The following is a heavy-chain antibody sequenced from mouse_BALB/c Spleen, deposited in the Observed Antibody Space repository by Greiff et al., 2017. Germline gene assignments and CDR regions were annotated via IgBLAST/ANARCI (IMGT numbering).Heavy chain of an antibody. CDR2: ISSGGSYT. Sequence: EVHLVESGGGLVKPGGSLKLSCAASGFTFSSYAMSWVRQSPEKRLEWVAEISSGGSYTYYPDTVTGRFTISRDNAKNTLYLEMSSLRSEDTAMYYCARGDDYAWFAYWGQGTLVTVSA. CDR1: GFTFSSYA. J-gene: IGHJ3*01. V-gene: IGHV5-9-4*01. CDR3: ARGDDYAWFAY. D-gene: IGHD2-4*01.